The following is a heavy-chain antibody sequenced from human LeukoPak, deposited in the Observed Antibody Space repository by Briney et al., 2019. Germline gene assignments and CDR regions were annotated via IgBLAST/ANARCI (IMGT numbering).Heavy chain of an antibody. D-gene: IGHD1-7*01. CDR2: IYHSGST. J-gene: IGHJ4*02. Sequence: ASETLSLTCAVSGYSISSGYYWGWIRQPPGKGLEWIGSIYHSGSTYYNPSLKSRVTISVDTSKNQFSLKLSSVTAADTAVYYCASTNWNYRVYWGQGTLVTVSS. V-gene: IGHV4-38-2*01. CDR1: GYSISSGYY. CDR3: ASTNWNYRVY.